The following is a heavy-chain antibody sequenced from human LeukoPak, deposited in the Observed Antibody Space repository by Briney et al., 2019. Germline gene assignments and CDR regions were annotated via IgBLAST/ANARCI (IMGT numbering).Heavy chain of an antibody. CDR2: IDKEKNSYAT. Sequence: GGSLRLSCAASVFTLTGSAIHWVRQSFGKGLEWIGHIDKEKNSYATASAYAVSVEGRFTVSRDDSKNMAFLQMSGLKTEDTALYFCTRDIGTYNWLDPWGQGTLVTVSS. J-gene: IGHJ5*02. CDR1: VFTLTGSA. D-gene: IGHD2-15*01. V-gene: IGHV3-73*01. CDR3: TRDIGTYNWLDP.